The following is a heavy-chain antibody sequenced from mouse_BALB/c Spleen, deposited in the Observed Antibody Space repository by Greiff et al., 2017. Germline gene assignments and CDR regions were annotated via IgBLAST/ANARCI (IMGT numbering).Heavy chain of an antibody. Sequence: QVQLQQSGAELVRPGTSVKISCKASGYTFTNYWLGWVKQRPGHGLEWIGDIYPGGGYTNYNEKFKGKATLTADTSSSTAYMQLSSLTSEDSAVYFCARERGSYYFDYWGQGSTLTVSS. V-gene: IGHV1-63*02. CDR2: IYPGGGYT. J-gene: IGHJ2*01. CDR1: GYTFTNYW. CDR3: ARERGSYYFDY.